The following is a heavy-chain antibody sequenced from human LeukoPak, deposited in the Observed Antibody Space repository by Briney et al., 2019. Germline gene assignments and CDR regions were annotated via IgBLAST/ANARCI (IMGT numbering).Heavy chain of an antibody. J-gene: IGHJ4*02. CDR2: ISSSSSYI. CDR1: GFTFSSYS. D-gene: IGHD3-22*01. CDR3: ATPRTDDTSGYYFDY. Sequence: GGSLRLSCAASGFTFSSYSMNWVRQAPGKGLEWVSSISSSSSYIYYADSVKGRFTISRDNAKNSLYLQMNSLRAEDTAVYYCATPRTDDTSGYYFDYWGQGALVTVSS. V-gene: IGHV3-21*01.